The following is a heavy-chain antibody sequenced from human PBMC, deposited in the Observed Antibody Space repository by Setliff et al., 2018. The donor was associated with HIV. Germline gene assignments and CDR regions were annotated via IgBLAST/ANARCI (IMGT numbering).Heavy chain of an antibody. V-gene: IGHV3-30*04. J-gene: IGHJ4*02. D-gene: IGHD3-9*01. CDR1: GFIFSSYA. Sequence: SCAASGFIFSSYAMDWVRQAPGKGLEWVAVISYDGSKKYYADSVKGRFTISRDNSKNTLYLQMNSLRAEDTAVYYCARENYDILTGYYDYWGQGALVTVSS. CDR2: ISYDGSKK. CDR3: ARENYDILTGYYDY.